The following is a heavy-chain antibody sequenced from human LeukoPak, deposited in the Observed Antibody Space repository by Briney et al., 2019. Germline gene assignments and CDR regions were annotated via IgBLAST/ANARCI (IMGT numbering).Heavy chain of an antibody. D-gene: IGHD3-3*01. V-gene: IGHV4-39*07. CDR2: IYYSGST. J-gene: IGHJ3*02. CDR3: ARGYDFWSGYYTLDAFDI. Sequence: SETLSLTCTVSGGSISSSSYYWGWIRHPPGNGLEWLGNIYYSGSTYYDPSLKSRVTISVDTSKNQFSLKLSSVTAADTAVYYCARGYDFWSGYYTLDAFDIWGQGTMVTVSS. CDR1: GGSISSSSYY.